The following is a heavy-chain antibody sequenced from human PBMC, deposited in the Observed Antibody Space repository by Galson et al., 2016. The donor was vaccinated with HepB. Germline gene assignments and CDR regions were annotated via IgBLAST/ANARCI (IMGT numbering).Heavy chain of an antibody. J-gene: IGHJ2*01. CDR2: ISTSSSTI. CDR3: AKEATATTGAKTKRVWYFDL. V-gene: IGHV3-48*02. D-gene: IGHD1-7*01. Sequence: SLRLSCAASGFTFSTYSMDWVRQAPGKGLEWISYISTSSSTIYYADSVKGRFTISRDVATNSLYLQMNSLRDEDTAVYYCAKEATATTGAKTKRVWYFDLWGRGTLVTVSS. CDR1: GFTFSTYS.